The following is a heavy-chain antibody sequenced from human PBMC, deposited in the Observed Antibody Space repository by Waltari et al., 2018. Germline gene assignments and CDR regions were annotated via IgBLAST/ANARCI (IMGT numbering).Heavy chain of an antibody. J-gene: IGHJ5*02. CDR2: ISSSGSTI. D-gene: IGHD2-2*01. CDR3: ARDRNPTRTRGNWFDP. V-gene: IGHV3-11*04. Sequence: TRQAPGKGLEWVSYISSSGSTIYYADSVKGRFTISRDNAKNSLYLQMNSLRAEDTAVYYCARDRNPTRTRGNWFDPWGQGTLVTVSS.